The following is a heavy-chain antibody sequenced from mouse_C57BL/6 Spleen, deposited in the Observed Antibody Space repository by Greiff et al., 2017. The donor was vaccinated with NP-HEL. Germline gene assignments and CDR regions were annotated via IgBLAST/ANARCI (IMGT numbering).Heavy chain of an antibody. CDR1: GYTFTSYW. CDR3: ARGDGYSYFDY. J-gene: IGHJ2*01. V-gene: IGHV1-64*01. CDR2: IHPNSGST. D-gene: IGHD2-3*01. Sequence: VQLQQPGAELVKPGASVKLSCKASGYTFTSYWMHWVKQRPGQGLEWIGMIHPNSGSTNYNEKFKSKATLTVDKASSTAYMQLSSLTSEDSAVYYCARGDGYSYFDYWGQGTTLTVSS.